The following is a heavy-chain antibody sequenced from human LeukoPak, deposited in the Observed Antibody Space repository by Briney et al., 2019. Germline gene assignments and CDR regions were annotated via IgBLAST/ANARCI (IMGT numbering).Heavy chain of an antibody. CDR3: ARDDIVVVPAAMEVGAFDI. D-gene: IGHD2-2*01. V-gene: IGHV3-21*01. Sequence: GGSLRLSCAASGFTFSSYSMNWVRQAPGKGLEWVSSISSSSSYIYYADSVKGRFTISRDNAKNSLYPQMNSLRAEDTAVYYCARDDIVVVPAAMEVGAFDIWGQGTMVTVSS. J-gene: IGHJ3*02. CDR1: GFTFSSYS. CDR2: ISSSSSYI.